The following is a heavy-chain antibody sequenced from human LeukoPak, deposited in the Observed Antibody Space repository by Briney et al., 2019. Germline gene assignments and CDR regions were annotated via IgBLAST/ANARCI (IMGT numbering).Heavy chain of an antibody. D-gene: IGHD3-16*01. Sequence: GGSLRLSCAASGFTFDDYGMSWIRQAPGKGLEWVSSISRSGESTFYADSVRGRFTISRDNSKNAVSLQMESLRAEDTALYYCAKDYAVGSIDYWGQGTLVTVSS. CDR2: ISRSGEST. J-gene: IGHJ4*02. CDR3: AKDYAVGSIDY. CDR1: GFTFDDYG. V-gene: IGHV3-23*01.